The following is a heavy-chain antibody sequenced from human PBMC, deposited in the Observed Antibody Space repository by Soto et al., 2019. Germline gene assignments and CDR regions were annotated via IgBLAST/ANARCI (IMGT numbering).Heavy chain of an antibody. J-gene: IGHJ4*02. CDR3: ARGWELQNFDY. D-gene: IGHD1-26*01. CDR2: INPNSGGT. Sequence: ASVKVSCKASGYTFTGYYMHWVRQAPGQGPEWMGWINPNSGGTNYAQKFQGWVTMTRDTSISTAYMEPSRLRSDDTAVYYCARGWELQNFDYWGQGTLVTVSS. V-gene: IGHV1-2*04. CDR1: GYTFTGYY.